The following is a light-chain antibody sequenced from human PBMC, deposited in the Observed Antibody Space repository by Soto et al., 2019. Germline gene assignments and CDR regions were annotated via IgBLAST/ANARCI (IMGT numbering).Light chain of an antibody. CDR2: KTS. J-gene: IGKJ4*01. V-gene: IGKV1-5*03. CDR1: QSIDSS. Sequence: DFQMTQSPSTLSASIGDGVTISCRASQSIDSSLAWYQQKPGRAPKVIITKTSILEAGVPSRFSGSVSGTEFTLTITNLQPEDFATYYCQQYKDYPLTFGGGTKVDI. CDR3: QQYKDYPLT.